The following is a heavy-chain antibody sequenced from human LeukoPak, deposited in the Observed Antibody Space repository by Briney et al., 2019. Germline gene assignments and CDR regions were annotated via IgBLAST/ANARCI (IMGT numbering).Heavy chain of an antibody. CDR3: AREPIAAAGVGIDY. D-gene: IGHD6-13*01. CDR1: GGSFSGYY. J-gene: IGHJ4*02. CDR2: IYYSGST. Sequence: SETLSLTCAVYGGSFSGYYWSWIRQPPGKGLEWIGYIYYSGSTNYNPSLKSRVTISVDTSKNQFSLKLSSVTAADTAVYYCAREPIAAAGVGIDYWGQRTLVTVSS. V-gene: IGHV4-59*01.